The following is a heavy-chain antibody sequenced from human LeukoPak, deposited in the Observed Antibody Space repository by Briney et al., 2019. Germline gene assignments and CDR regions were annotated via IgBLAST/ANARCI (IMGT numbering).Heavy chain of an antibody. CDR2: IKSKTDGGTT. D-gene: IGHD3-10*01. V-gene: IGHV3-15*01. CDR1: GFTFSNAW. CDR3: TLPWGSGSYYDY. J-gene: IGHJ4*02. Sequence: GGSLRLSCAASGFTFSNAWLNWVRQAPGKGLEWVGHIKSKTDGGTTDYAAPVKGRFTISRDDSKSTLFLQMNSLKTEDTAVYYRTLPWGSGSYYDYWGQGTLVTVSS.